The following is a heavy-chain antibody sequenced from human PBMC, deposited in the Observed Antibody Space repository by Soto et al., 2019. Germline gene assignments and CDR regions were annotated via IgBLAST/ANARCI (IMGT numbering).Heavy chain of an antibody. CDR1: GFTFSSYG. V-gene: IGHV3-30*18. CDR3: AKDTHPKGVPADTTD. J-gene: IGHJ4*02. D-gene: IGHD2-2*01. Sequence: GGSLRLSCAASGFTFSSYGMHWVRQAPGKGLEWVAVISYDGSNKYYADSVKGRFTISRDNSKNTLYLQMNSLRAGDTAVYYCAKDTHPKGVPADTTDWGQGTLVTVSS. CDR2: ISYDGSNK.